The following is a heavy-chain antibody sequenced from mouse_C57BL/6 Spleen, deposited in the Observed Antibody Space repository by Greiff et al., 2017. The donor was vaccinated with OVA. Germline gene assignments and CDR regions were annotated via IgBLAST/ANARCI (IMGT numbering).Heavy chain of an antibody. CDR2: IYPGSGST. J-gene: IGHJ2*01. V-gene: IGHV1-55*01. CDR1: GYTFTSYW. D-gene: IGHD2-1*01. CDR3: ARYYYGNYGVFDY. Sequence: QVQLQQSGAELVKPGASVKMSCKASGYTFTSYWITWVKQRPGQGLEWIGDIYPGSGSTNYNEKFKSKATLTVDTSSSTAYMQLSSLTSEDSAVYYCARYYYGNYGVFDYWGQGTTLTVSS.